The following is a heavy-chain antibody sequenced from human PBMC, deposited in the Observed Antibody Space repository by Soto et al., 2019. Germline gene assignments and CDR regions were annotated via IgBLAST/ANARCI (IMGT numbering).Heavy chain of an antibody. CDR1: GFDFATYD. V-gene: IGHV3-23*01. J-gene: IGHJ4*02. Sequence: GGSLRLSCVASGFDFATYDMTWARQAPGKGPEWVSGIRRGGETYYADSVKGRFTISRDNSKNTLHLQMNSLRAEDTAIYHCAKGDHFDYWGQGALVTVSS. CDR2: IRRGGET. CDR3: AKGDHFDY.